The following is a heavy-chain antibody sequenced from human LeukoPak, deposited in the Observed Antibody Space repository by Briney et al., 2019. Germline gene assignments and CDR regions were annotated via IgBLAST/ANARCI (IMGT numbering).Heavy chain of an antibody. J-gene: IGHJ6*03. CDR1: GESLSGRY. CDR3: ARGHPMAGQSVSRYYYNYYMDV. CDR2: INHRGIG. V-gene: IGHV4-34*01. D-gene: IGHD5/OR15-5a*01. Sequence: PSETLSLTCGVFGESLSGRYWTWIRQPTGKGLEWIGAINHRGIGNYNPSIKSRVTISGDTSNNRFTLTLASVTATDTAVYCARGHPMAGQSVSRYYYNYYMDVWGNGTTVTVSS.